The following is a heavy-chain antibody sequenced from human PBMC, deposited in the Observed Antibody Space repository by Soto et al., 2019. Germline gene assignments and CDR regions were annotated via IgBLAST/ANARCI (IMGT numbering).Heavy chain of an antibody. CDR3: ARAYDSSGYYPPHNWFDP. D-gene: IGHD3-22*01. Sequence: PSETLSLTCTVSGGSVSSGSYYWSWIRQPPGKGLEWIGYIYYSGSTNYNPSLKSRVTISVDTSKNQFSLKLSSVTAADTAVYYCARAYDSSGYYPPHNWFDPWGQGTLVTVSS. V-gene: IGHV4-61*01. CDR2: IYYSGST. J-gene: IGHJ5*02. CDR1: GGSVSSGSYY.